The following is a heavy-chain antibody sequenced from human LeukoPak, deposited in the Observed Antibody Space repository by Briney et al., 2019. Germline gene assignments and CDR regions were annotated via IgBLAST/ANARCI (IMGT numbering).Heavy chain of an antibody. CDR1: GGSISSYY. CDR2: IYYSGST. V-gene: IGHV4-59*01. CDR3: ARGRRYYYDSSGYFTDY. Sequence: SETLSLTCTVSGGSISSYYWSWIRQPPGKGLEWVGYIYYSGSTNYNPSLKSRVTISVDTSKNQFSLKLSSVTAADTAVYYCARGRRYYYDSSGYFTDYWGQGTLVTVSS. J-gene: IGHJ4*02. D-gene: IGHD3-22*01.